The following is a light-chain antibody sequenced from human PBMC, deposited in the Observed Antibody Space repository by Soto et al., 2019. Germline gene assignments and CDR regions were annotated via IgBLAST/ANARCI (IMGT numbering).Light chain of an antibody. CDR2: AAS. CDR1: QPISNW. CDR3: QQANSLPPLT. J-gene: IGKJ4*01. Sequence: ILVTQSPSSVSASVGDRVTITCRASQPISNWLAWYQQKPGKAPKLLIYAASSLQSGVPSRFSGSGSGTHFTLTISSLQPEDFATYYRQQANSLPPLTFGGGTTVEIK. V-gene: IGKV1-12*01.